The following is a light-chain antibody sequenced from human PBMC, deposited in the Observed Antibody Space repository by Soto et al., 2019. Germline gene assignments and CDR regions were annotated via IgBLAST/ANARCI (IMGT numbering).Light chain of an antibody. CDR2: GGT. CDR3: KSYDRSLSGAWV. V-gene: IGLV1-40*01. Sequence: QSVLTQPPSVSGAPGQRVTISCIGTTSNIGAGFDVHWYQQFPGTAPKLLIYGGTTRPSGVPDRFSGSQSGTSASLAITGLQPGEEADYYCKSYDRSLSGAWVFGGGTKLTVL. CDR1: TSNIGAGFD. J-gene: IGLJ3*02.